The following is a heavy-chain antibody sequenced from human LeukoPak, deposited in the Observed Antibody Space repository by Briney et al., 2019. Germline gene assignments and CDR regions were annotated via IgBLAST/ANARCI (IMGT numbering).Heavy chain of an antibody. D-gene: IGHD2-15*01. J-gene: IGHJ6*04. CDR3: ATERVGYCYGHSCYGLDV. Sequence: ASVKVSCKVSGYTLTELPMHWVRQAPGKGLEWMGGFDPEEAKTTYAQKLEGRLSMTEDTSTGTAFMELSSLKSEDTAIYYCATERVGYCYGHSCYGLDVWGKGTTVIVSS. V-gene: IGHV1-24*01. CDR2: FDPEEAKT. CDR1: GYTLTELP.